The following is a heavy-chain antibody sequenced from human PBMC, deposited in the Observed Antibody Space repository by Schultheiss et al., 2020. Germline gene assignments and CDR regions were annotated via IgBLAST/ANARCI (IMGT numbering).Heavy chain of an antibody. CDR3: ARDAPTYDYGDQRWGYFDY. CDR2: ISGSGVST. V-gene: IGHV3-21*04. D-gene: IGHD4-17*01. Sequence: GGSLRLSCAASGFTFSSYGMHWVRQAPGKGLEWVSGISGSGVSTYYADSVKGRFTISRDNAKNSLYLQMNSLRAEDTAVYYCARDAPTYDYGDQRWGYFDYWGQGTLVTVSS. J-gene: IGHJ4*02. CDR1: GFTFSSYG.